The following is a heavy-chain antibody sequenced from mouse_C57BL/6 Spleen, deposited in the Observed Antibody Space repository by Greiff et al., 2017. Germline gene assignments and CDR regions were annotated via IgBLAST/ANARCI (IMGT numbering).Heavy chain of an antibody. V-gene: IGHV5-4*01. Sequence: EVQGVESGGGLVKPGGSLKLSCAASGFTFSSYAMSWVRQTPEKRLEWVATISDGGSYTYYPDNVKGRFTISRDNAKNNLYLQMSHLKSEDTAMYYCARDRGSLRSGYFDYWGQGTTLTVSS. D-gene: IGHD3-1*01. CDR3: ARDRGSLRSGYFDY. J-gene: IGHJ2*01. CDR1: GFTFSSYA. CDR2: ISDGGSYT.